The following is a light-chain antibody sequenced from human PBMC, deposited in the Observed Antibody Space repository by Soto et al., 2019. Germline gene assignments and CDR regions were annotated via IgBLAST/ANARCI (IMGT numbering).Light chain of an antibody. Sequence: QSVLTQPPSASGTPGQRVTISCSGSSSNIGSNIVNWYQQLPGTAPKLLIYNNNRRPSGVPDRFSGSKSGTSASLAISGLQSEDEADYYCAAWDDSLNGVVFGGGTKVTVL. CDR3: AAWDDSLNGVV. CDR2: NNN. J-gene: IGLJ2*01. V-gene: IGLV1-44*01. CDR1: SSNIGSNI.